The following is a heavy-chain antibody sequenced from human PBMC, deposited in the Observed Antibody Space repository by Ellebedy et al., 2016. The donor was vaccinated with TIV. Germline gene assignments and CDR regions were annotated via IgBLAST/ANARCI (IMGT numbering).Heavy chain of an antibody. J-gene: IGHJ4*02. V-gene: IGHV3-23*01. Sequence: GGSLRLXCAASGFTFSTYAMAWVRQAPGKGLEWVSTFSRSGATVYADSVKGRFTISRDTSKNTLFLQMNSLRVEDTAVYYCAKSEGHKDFESWGQGTLVTVSS. CDR2: FSRSGAT. CDR3: AKSEGHKDFES. CDR1: GFTFSTYA.